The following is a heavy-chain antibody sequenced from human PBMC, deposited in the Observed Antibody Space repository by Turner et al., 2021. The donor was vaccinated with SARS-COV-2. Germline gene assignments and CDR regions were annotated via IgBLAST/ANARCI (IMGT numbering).Heavy chain of an antibody. Sequence: EVQLLVSGGVLVQPGGCRRLYWAASGLTFSSYAMGWVRQGQGKVLEWVSAISGSGGNTYYADSVKGRFTISRDNSKNTLDLQMNSLRAEDTAVYYCAKGGDHGDYWGQGTLVTVSS. V-gene: IGHV3-23*01. D-gene: IGHD2-21*02. CDR3: AKGGDHGDY. J-gene: IGHJ4*02. CDR1: GLTFSSYA. CDR2: ISGSGGNT.